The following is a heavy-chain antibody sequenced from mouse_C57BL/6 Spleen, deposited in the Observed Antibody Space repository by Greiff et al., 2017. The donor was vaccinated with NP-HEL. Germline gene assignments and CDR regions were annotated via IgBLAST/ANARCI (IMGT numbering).Heavy chain of an antibody. CDR2: INPNNGGT. J-gene: IGHJ2*01. Sequence: EVQLQQSGPELVKPGASVKISCKASGYTFTDYYMNWVKQSHGKSLEWIGDINPNNGGTSYNQKFKGKATLTVDKSSSTAYMELRSLTSEDSAVYYCARFIYGIYFDYWGQGTTLTVSS. D-gene: IGHD2-1*01. CDR3: ARFIYGIYFDY. CDR1: GYTFTDYY. V-gene: IGHV1-26*01.